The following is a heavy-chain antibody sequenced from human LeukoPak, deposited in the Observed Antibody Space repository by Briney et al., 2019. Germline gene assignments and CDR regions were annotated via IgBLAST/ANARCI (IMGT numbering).Heavy chain of an antibody. D-gene: IGHD2-2*01. J-gene: IGHJ6*03. Sequence: PSETLSLTCIVSGGSISSYYWSWIRQPPGKGLEWIGYIYYSGSTNYNPSLKSRVTISVDTSKNQFSLKLTSVTAADTAVYYCARTRTVYQYYYYMDVWGKGTTVTVAS. CDR2: IYYSGST. V-gene: IGHV4-59*01. CDR1: GGSISSYY. CDR3: ARTRTVYQYYYYMDV.